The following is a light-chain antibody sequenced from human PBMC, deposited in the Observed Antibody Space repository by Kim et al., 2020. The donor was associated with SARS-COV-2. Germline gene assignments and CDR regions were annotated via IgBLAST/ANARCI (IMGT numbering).Light chain of an antibody. J-gene: IGLJ3*02. CDR3: QAWDSSHWV. V-gene: IGLV3-1*01. Sequence: VYPGQTGSITCSGDKLGDKYACWYQQKPGQSPVLVIYQDSKRPTGIPERFSGSNSGNTATLTLSGTQAMDEADYYCQAWDSSHWVFGGGTQLTVL. CDR2: QDS. CDR1: KLGDKY.